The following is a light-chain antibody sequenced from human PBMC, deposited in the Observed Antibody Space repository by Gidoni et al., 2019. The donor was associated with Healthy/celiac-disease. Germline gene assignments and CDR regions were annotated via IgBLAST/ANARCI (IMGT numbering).Light chain of an antibody. CDR3: QAWDSSTAV. J-gene: IGLJ2*01. CDR2: QDS. V-gene: IGLV3-1*01. Sequence: SYELTHPPPVSVPPGQTASITCSGDKLGDKYACWYQQKPGQSPVLVIYQDSKRPSGIPERFSGSNSGNTATLTISGTQAMDEADYYCQAWDSSTAVFGGGTKLTVL. CDR1: KLGDKY.